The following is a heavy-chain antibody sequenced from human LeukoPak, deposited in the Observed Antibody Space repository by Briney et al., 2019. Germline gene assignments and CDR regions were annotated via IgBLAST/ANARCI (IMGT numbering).Heavy chain of an antibody. V-gene: IGHV1-69*13. J-gene: IGHJ3*02. CDR1: GYTFTDYY. CDR2: IIPIFGTA. Sequence: SVKVSCKASGYTFTDYYIHWMRQAPGQRLEWMGGIIPIFGTANYAQKFQGRVTITADESTSTAYMELSSLRSEDTAVYYCACLPYAFDIWGQGTMVTVSS. CDR3: ACLPYAFDI.